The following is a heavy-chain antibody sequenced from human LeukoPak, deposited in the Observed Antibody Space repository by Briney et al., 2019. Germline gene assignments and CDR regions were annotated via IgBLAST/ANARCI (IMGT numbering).Heavy chain of an antibody. Sequence: PGGTLRLSCAASGFTFSSYAMSWVRQAPGKGLEWVSAISGSGGSTYYADSVKGRFTISRDNSKNTLYLQMNSLRAEDTAVYYCAKTPDKYYYDSSGYREAYFDYWGQGTLVTVSS. J-gene: IGHJ4*02. CDR2: ISGSGGST. D-gene: IGHD3-22*01. V-gene: IGHV3-23*01. CDR1: GFTFSSYA. CDR3: AKTPDKYYYDSSGYREAYFDY.